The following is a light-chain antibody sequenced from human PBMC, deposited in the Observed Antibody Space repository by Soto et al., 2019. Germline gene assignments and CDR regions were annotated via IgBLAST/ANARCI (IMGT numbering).Light chain of an antibody. V-gene: IGKV3-11*01. CDR3: QQYGKLPIT. CDR1: QSVSYY. Sequence: EIVLTQSPATLSLSPGERATLSCRASQSVSYYLTWYQQKLGQAPRLLIYDVSNRATGIPARFSGSGSGTDFTLTISSLEPEDFAVYYCQQYGKLPITFGQGTRLEIK. CDR2: DVS. J-gene: IGKJ5*01.